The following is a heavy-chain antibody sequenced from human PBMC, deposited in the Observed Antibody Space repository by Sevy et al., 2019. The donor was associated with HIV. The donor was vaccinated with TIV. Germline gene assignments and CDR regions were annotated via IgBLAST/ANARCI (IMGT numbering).Heavy chain of an antibody. CDR2: ITGSGGST. Sequence: GGSLRLSCAASGFTFSTYSMNWVRQAPGKGLEWASGITGSGGSTYYADSVKGRFTISRDNSKNKLYLQMNSLRVEDTAVYYCAKVGYCSSTSCYSIYYGMDVWGQGTTVTVSS. D-gene: IGHD2-2*02. CDR3: AKVGYCSSTSCYSIYYGMDV. CDR1: GFTFSTYS. V-gene: IGHV3-23*01. J-gene: IGHJ6*02.